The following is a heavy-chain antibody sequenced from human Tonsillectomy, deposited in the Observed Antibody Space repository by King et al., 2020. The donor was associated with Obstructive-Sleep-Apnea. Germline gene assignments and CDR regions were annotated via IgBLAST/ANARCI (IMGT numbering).Heavy chain of an antibody. CDR1: GGFMSSSY. Sequence: VQLQESGPGLLKPSETLSLTCTVSGGFMSSSYWSWIRQPPGKGLEGIGQINYSGLTSYNPSLQNRVAISVDTSKNQFFLKVTSVAAADTAVYYCARFGYGPGMRFDSWGQGTLVIVSS. CDR2: INYSGLT. D-gene: IGHD3-10*01. J-gene: IGHJ5*01. V-gene: IGHV4-59*01. CDR3: ARFGYGPGMRFDS.